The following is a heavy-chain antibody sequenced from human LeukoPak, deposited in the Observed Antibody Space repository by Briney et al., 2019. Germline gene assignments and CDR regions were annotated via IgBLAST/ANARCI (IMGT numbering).Heavy chain of an antibody. J-gene: IGHJ4*02. CDR3: ARSFDC. CDR2: ISSSSTTI. Sequence: GGSLRLSCAASGFTLSSYTMNWVRQAPGKGLEWVSYISSSSTTIDYADSVKGRFTVSRDNAKNSLYLQMNSLRDEDTAVYFRARSFDCWGQGTLVTVSS. V-gene: IGHV3-48*02. CDR1: GFTLSSYT.